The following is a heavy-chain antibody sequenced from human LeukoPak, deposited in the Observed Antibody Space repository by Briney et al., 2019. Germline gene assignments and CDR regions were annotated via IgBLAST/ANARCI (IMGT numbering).Heavy chain of an antibody. V-gene: IGHV3-23*01. J-gene: IGHJ4*02. CDR3: AKDLPSSDSWWGFFDY. Sequence: PGGPLRLSCAASGFTFSSYAMSWVRQAPGKGLEWVSLISGSGASTHYPDSVKGRFTISRDNSRNTLYLQMNSLRAEDTAVYYCAKDLPSSDSWWGFFDYWGQGTLVTVSS. CDR1: GFTFSSYA. CDR2: ISGSGAST. D-gene: IGHD6-13*01.